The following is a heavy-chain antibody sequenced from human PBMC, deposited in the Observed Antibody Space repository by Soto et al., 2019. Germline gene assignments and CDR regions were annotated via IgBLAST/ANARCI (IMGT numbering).Heavy chain of an antibody. V-gene: IGHV3-33*01. CDR3: ARDTYYYYGMDV. Sequence: QVQLVESGGGVVKPGRSLRLSCAASGFTFSSYGMHWVRQAPGKGLEWVAVIWYDGSNKYYADSVKGRFTISRDNSKNTLYLQMNSLRAEDTAVYYCARDTYYYYGMDVWGQGTTVTVSS. CDR2: IWYDGSNK. J-gene: IGHJ6*02. CDR1: GFTFSSYG.